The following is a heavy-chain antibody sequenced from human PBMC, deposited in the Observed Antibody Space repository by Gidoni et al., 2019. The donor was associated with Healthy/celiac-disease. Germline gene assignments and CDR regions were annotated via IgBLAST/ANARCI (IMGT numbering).Heavy chain of an antibody. D-gene: IGHD4-17*01. J-gene: IGHJ4*02. V-gene: IGHV4-59*01. CDR2: IYYSGST. CDR1: GGSISSYY. CDR3: ARNGRGDYAPNEVDY. Sequence: QVQLQESGPGLVKPSETLSLTCTVSGGSISSYYWSWIRQPPGKGLEWIGYIYYSGSTNYNPSLKSRVTISVDTSKNQFSLKLSSVTAADTAVYYCARNGRGDYAPNEVDYWGQGTLVTVSS.